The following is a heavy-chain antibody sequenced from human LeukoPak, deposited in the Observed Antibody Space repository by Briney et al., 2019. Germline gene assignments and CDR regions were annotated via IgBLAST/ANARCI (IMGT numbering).Heavy chain of an antibody. V-gene: IGHV1-2*02. CDR3: ARTLSGGCSGGACYSGNFDS. J-gene: IGHJ4*02. CDR1: GYTFTAYY. Sequence: GASVKVSCKASGYTFTAYYIHWVRQAPGQGLEWMGWINPNSGGTNYAQKFQGRVTMTRDTSISTVYMELSRLTSDDTALYYCARTLSGGCSGGACYSGNFDSWGQETLFTVSS. CDR2: INPNSGGT. D-gene: IGHD2-15*01.